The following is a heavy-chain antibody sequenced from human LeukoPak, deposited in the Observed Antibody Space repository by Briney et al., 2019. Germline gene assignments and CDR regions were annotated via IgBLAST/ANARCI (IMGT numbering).Heavy chain of an antibody. CDR3: ARVAVVPAAIRLYYYYGMDV. D-gene: IGHD2-2*01. J-gene: IGHJ6*02. V-gene: IGHV3-66*01. Sequence: GGSLRLSCAASGFTVSSKYMSWVRQAPGKGLEWVSVIYSGGSTYYADSVKGRFTISRDNSKNTLYLQMNSLRAEDTAVYYCARVAVVPAAIRLYYYYGMDVWGQGTTVTVSS. CDR2: IYSGGST. CDR1: GFTVSSKY.